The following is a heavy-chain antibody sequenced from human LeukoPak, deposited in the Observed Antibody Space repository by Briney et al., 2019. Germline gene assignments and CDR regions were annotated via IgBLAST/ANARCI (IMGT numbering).Heavy chain of an antibody. CDR3: AKRRSSGWSRWFDP. CDR1: GFTVSSNY. CDR2: IYSGGST. D-gene: IGHD6-19*01. Sequence: GGSLILSCAASGFTVSSNYMNWVRQAPEKGLEWVSVIYSGGSTYYADSVKGRFTISRDNSKNTLYLHMNSLRAEDTAVYFCAKRRSSGWSRWFDPWGQGTLVTVSS. J-gene: IGHJ5*02. V-gene: IGHV3-66*04.